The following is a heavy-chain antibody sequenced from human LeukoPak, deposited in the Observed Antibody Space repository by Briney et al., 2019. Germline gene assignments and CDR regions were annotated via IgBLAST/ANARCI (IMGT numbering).Heavy chain of an antibody. J-gene: IGHJ4*02. Sequence: GASVKVSCKASGYTFTSYGISWVRQAPGQGLEWMGWISAYNGNTNYAQKLQGRVTMTTDTSTSTAYMELRSLRSDDTAVYYCAIGRDGYNWEYYFDYWGQGTLVTVSS. CDR1: GYTFTSYG. CDR3: AIGRDGYNWEYYFDY. CDR2: ISAYNGNT. D-gene: IGHD5-24*01. V-gene: IGHV1-18*01.